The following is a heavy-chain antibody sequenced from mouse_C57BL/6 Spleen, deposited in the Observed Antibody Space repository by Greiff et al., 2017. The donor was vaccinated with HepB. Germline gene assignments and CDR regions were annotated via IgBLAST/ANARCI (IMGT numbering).Heavy chain of an antibody. V-gene: IGHV14-3*01. CDR2: IDPANGNT. CDR3: ARYQTAQATPYAMDY. CDR1: GFNIKNTY. J-gene: IGHJ4*01. D-gene: IGHD3-2*02. Sequence: VHVKQSVAELVRPGASVKLSCTASGFNIKNTYMHWVKQRPEQGLEWIGRIDPANGNTKYAPKFQGKATITADTSSNTAYLQLSSLTSEDTAIYYCARYQTAQATPYAMDYWGQGTSVTVSS.